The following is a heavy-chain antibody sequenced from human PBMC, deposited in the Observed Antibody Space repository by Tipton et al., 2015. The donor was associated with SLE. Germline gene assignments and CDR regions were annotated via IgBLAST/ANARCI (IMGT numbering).Heavy chain of an antibody. D-gene: IGHD3-22*01. J-gene: IGHJ4*02. CDR2: IRSKAYGGAT. CDR1: GFTFSSYA. V-gene: IGHV3-49*04. Sequence: SLRLSCAASGFTFSSYAMSWVRQAPGKGLEWVGFIRSKAYGGATEYAASVKGRFTISRDDSKSIAYLQMNSLKTEDTAVYYCTRDRPHSSGYLGFDYWGQGTLVTVSS. CDR3: TRDRPHSSGYLGFDY.